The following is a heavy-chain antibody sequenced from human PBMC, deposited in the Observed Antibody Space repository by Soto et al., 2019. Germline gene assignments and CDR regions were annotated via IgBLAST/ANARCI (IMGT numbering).Heavy chain of an antibody. CDR2: IYYSGST. CDR3: ARSTRSWFDP. V-gene: IGHV4-59*08. CDR1: GGSISSYY. Sequence: SETLSLTCTVSGGSISSYYWSWIRQPPGKGLEWIGYIYYSGSTNFNPSLKSRVSMSVDTSKNQLSLKLSSVTAADTAVYYCARSTRSWFDPWGQGSLFTVSS. J-gene: IGHJ5*02.